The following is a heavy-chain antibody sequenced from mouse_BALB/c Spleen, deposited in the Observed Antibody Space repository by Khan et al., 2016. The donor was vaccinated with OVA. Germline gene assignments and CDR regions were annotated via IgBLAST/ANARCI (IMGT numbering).Heavy chain of an antibody. V-gene: IGHV5-9-4*01. CDR3: ASDRYYVSSPDWFTY. CDR2: ISKSGSNT. Sequence: EVELVESGGGLVRPGGSLKLSCAASGFTFSSYALSWVRQTPEKRLEWVAEISKSGSNTYYPDTVTGRFTISRDNAKNTLYLEMSSLRSEDTATYYCASDRYYVSSPDWFTYWGQGTLVTVSA. J-gene: IGHJ3*01. D-gene: IGHD1-1*01. CDR1: GFTFSSYA.